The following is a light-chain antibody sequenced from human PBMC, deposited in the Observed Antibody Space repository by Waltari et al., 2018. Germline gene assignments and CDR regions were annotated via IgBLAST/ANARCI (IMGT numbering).Light chain of an antibody. CDR2: YAS. J-gene: IGKJ1*01. CDR1: QSVNRY. V-gene: IGKV3-20*01. CDR3: QHYLRLPAT. Sequence: LSCRASQSVNRYLAWYQQKPGQAPRLLIYYASTRATGIPDRFSGSGSGTDFSLTISRLEPEDYAVYHCQHYLRLPATFGQGTKVEIK.